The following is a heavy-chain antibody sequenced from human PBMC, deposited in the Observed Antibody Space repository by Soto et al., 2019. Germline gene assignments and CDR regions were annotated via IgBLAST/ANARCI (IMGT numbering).Heavy chain of an antibody. D-gene: IGHD1-26*01. J-gene: IGHJ4*02. CDR1: GFTFSRYS. CDR3: ARYVLYSASPYDY. V-gene: IGHV3-21*01. CDR2: IYSASDYI. Sequence: EVQLVESGGGLVKPGGSLRLSCEASGFTFSRYSMNWLRQAPGKGLEWVSSIYSASDYIYYADSVKGRFTISRDNAKNSLYLQMNSLRAEDTAVYYCARYVLYSASPYDYWGPGILVIVSS.